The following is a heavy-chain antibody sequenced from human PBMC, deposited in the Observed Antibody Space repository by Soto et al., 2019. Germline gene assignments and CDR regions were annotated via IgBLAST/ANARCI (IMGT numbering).Heavy chain of an antibody. Sequence: QVQLVQSGAEVKKPGSSVKVSRKASGGTFSTSTFTWVRQAPGQGLEWMGRTIPLLNVADYAQDFQGRLTITPDKSTSTTYLELTSLTSKDTAVYYCARDSPIGSTFSGYDAIDSWGQGTLVTVSS. CDR2: TIPLLNVA. CDR1: GGTFSTST. D-gene: IGHD5-12*01. V-gene: IGHV1-69*08. CDR3: ARDSPIGSTFSGYDAIDS. J-gene: IGHJ4*02.